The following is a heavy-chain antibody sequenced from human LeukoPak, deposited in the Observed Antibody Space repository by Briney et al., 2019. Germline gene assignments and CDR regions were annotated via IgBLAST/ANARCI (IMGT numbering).Heavy chain of an antibody. J-gene: IGHJ4*02. CDR1: GYSFTTYW. CDR3: ARRQGCSSTSCPPDY. V-gene: IGHV5-51*01. CDR2: IYPGDSDT. D-gene: IGHD2-2*01. Sequence: GESLKISCRGSGYSFTTYWIGGVRQMPGKGLEWMGIIYPGDSDTRYSPSFQGQVTMSADKSINTAYLQWSSLKASATAMYYIARRQGCSSTSCPPDYWGQGTLVTVSS.